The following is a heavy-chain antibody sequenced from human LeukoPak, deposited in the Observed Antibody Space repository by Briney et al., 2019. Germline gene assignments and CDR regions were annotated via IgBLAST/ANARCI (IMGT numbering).Heavy chain of an antibody. CDR1: GFTFSNAW. CDR2: IKSKTDGGTT. J-gene: IGHJ6*02. V-gene: IGHV3-15*01. D-gene: IGHD6-19*01. CDR3: TTVAVAADYYYYGMDV. Sequence: GGSLTLSCAASGFTFSNAWMSWVGQAPGKGLEWVGRIKSKTDGGTTDYAAPVKGRFTILRDDSKNTLYLQMNSLKTEDTAVYYCTTVAVAADYYYYGMDVWGQRTTVADSS.